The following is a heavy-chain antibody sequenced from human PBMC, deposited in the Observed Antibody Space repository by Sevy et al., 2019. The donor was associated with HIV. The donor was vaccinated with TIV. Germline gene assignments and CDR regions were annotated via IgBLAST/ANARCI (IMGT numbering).Heavy chain of an antibody. J-gene: IGHJ4*02. CDR2: VNSDGSST. Sequence: GGSLRLSCAASGFTFSSYWMHWVRQAPGKGLVWVSRVNSDGSSTSYADSLQGRFTISTDNAKNTLYLQMNSLGAEDTAVYYCARGAAAGTFDYWGQGTLVTVSS. D-gene: IGHD6-13*01. V-gene: IGHV3-74*01. CDR3: ARGAAAGTFDY. CDR1: GFTFSSYW.